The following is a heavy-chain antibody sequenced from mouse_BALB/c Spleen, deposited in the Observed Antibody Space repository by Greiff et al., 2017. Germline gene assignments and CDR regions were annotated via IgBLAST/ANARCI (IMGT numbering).Heavy chain of an antibody. CDR3: ATGTGFDY. D-gene: IGHD4-1*01. CDR2: ISSGGSYT. Sequence: EVQVVESGGDLVKPGGSLKLSCAASGFTFSSYGMSWVRQTPDKRLEWVATISSGGSYTYYPDSVKGRFTISRDNAKNTLYLQMSSLKSEDTAMYYCATGTGFDYWGQGTTLTVSS. V-gene: IGHV5-6*01. J-gene: IGHJ2*01. CDR1: GFTFSSYG.